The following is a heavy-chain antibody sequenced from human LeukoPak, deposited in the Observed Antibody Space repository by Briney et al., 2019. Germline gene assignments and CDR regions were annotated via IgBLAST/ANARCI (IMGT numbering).Heavy chain of an antibody. Sequence: GGSLRLSCAASGFTVSRNYMSWVRQAPGKGLEWVSVIYSGGRTYYADSVKGRFIISRDNSKNTLYLQMNSLRAEDTAVYYCASDVDYYTDAFDVWGQGTMVTVSS. CDR2: IYSGGRT. J-gene: IGHJ3*01. CDR3: ASDVDYYTDAFDV. CDR1: GFTVSRNY. D-gene: IGHD3-10*01. V-gene: IGHV3-66*01.